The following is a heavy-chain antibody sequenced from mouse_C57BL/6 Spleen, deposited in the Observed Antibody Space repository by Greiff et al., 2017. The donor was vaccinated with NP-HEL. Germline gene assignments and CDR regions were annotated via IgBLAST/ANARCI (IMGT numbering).Heavy chain of an antibody. V-gene: IGHV1-4*01. CDR1: GYTFTSYT. Sequence: QVQLKESGAELARPGASVKMSCKASGYTFTSYTMHWVKQRPGQGLEWIGYINPSSGYTKYNQKFKDKATLTADKSSSTAYMQLSSLTSEDSAVYYCASYPNWYFDVWGTGTTVTVSS. J-gene: IGHJ1*03. CDR3: ASYPNWYFDV. CDR2: INPSSGYT.